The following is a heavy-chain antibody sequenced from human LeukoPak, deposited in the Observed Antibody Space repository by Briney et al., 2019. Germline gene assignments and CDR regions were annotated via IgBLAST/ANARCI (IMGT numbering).Heavy chain of an antibody. D-gene: IGHD3-22*01. V-gene: IGHV3-21*01. CDR3: ARDYYYDSSGYYPYYYYYYGMDV. CDR2: ISSSSSYE. J-gene: IGHJ6*02. CDR1: GFTFSSYS. Sequence: KTGGSLRLSCAASGFTFSSYSMNWVGQAPGKGLEWVSSISSSSSYEYYADSVKGRFTISRDNAKNSLYLQMNSLRAEDTAVYYCARDYYYDSSGYYPYYYYYYGMDVWGQGTTVTVSS.